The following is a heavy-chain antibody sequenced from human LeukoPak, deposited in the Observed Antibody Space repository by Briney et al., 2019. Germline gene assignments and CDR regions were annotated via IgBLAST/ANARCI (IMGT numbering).Heavy chain of an antibody. Sequence: PGGSLRLSCAASGFTFSTYWMSWVRQAPGKGLEWVANIKEDGSEEYYVDSVKGRFTISRDNAKNSLSLQMNGLRAEDTAVYYCVRDHHRRHYDSQARDTFDIWGQGTMVTVSS. D-gene: IGHD3-22*01. CDR2: IKEDGSEE. CDR3: VRDHHRRHYDSQARDTFDI. V-gene: IGHV3-7*01. CDR1: GFTFSTYW. J-gene: IGHJ3*02.